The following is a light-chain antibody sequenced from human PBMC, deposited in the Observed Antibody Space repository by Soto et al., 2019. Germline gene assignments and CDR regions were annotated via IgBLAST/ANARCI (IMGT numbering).Light chain of an antibody. V-gene: IGKV1-5*03. J-gene: IGKJ1*01. Sequence: DIQMTQSPSTLSASVGDRFTITCRASQSISSWLAWYQQKPGKAPKLLIYKASSLESGVPSRFSGRGSGTEFTLTSSSLQPDDFATYYCQQYNSYSETFGQGTKVDIK. CDR1: QSISSW. CDR2: KAS. CDR3: QQYNSYSET.